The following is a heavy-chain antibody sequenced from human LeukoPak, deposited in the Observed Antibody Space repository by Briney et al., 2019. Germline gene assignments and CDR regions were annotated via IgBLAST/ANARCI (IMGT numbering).Heavy chain of an antibody. J-gene: IGHJ4*02. Sequence: GGSLRLSCAASGFTFSSYWMGWVRQAPGKGREWVANTKQDGSEKYYVDSVKGRFTISKDNAKNSLYLQMNSLRAEDTAVYYCARGRTGLYAVVTHFAYWGQGTLVTVSS. CDR2: TKQDGSEK. D-gene: IGHD3-3*01. CDR3: ARGRTGLYAVVTHFAY. CDR1: GFTFSSYW. V-gene: IGHV3-7*03.